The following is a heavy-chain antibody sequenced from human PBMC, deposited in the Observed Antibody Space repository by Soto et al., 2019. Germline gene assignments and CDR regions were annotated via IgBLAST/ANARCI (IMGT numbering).Heavy chain of an antibody. CDR2: INDYGTTI. V-gene: IGHV3-74*01. CDR3: ARGGLEPFDY. J-gene: IGHJ4*02. Sequence: EVQLVESGGGLVQPGGSLRLSCAASGFNLGSYWMHWVRQAPGKGLVWVSRINDYGTTINYAESVEGRFTISRDDAKSEVYLQINNLSAEDTAVYYCARGGLEPFDYWGQGALVTVSS. D-gene: IGHD1-1*01. CDR1: GFNLGSYW.